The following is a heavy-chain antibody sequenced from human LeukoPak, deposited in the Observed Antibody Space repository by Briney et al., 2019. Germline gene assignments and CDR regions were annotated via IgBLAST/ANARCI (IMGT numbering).Heavy chain of an antibody. CDR1: GGSISSYY. D-gene: IGHD3-10*01. J-gene: IGHJ4*02. Sequence: SETLSLTCTVSGGSISSYYWSWIRQPPGKGLEWIGYIYYSGSTNYNPSLKSRVTISVDTSKNQFSLKLSSVTAADTAVYYCARGRLITMVRGVIPFDYWGQGTLVTVSS. CDR3: ARGRLITMVRGVIPFDY. CDR2: IYYSGST. V-gene: IGHV4-59*01.